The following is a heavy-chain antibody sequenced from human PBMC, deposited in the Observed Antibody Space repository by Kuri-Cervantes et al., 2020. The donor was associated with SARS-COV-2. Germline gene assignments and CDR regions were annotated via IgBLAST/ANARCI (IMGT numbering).Heavy chain of an antibody. CDR2: ISTYNGNT. J-gene: IGHJ6*03. D-gene: IGHD3-3*01. CDR1: GYTFTNYG. V-gene: IGHV1-18*01. CDR3: ARDFNPPIYTYYDFWSGYFGGGLHYMDV. Sequence: ASVKVSCKASGYTFTNYGVTWVRQAPGQGLEWMGWISTYNGNTNYAQKFQGRVTLTTDTSTTTAYMEVGNLRSDDTAVYYCARDFNPPIYTYYDFWSGYFGGGLHYMDVWGKGPRSPSP.